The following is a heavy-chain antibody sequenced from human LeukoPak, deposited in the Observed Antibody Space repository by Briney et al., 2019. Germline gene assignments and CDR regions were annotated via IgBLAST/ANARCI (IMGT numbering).Heavy chain of an antibody. CDR3: AKLGNFASGSYSD. D-gene: IGHD3-10*01. CDR2: ISDSGGCT. V-gene: IGHV3-23*01. J-gene: IGHJ4*02. CDR1: GFTFGSFA. Sequence: GGSLRLSCAASGFTFGSFAMSWVRQAPGKGLEWVSGISDSGGCTYYADSVKGRFTISRDNSKNTLYLHMNSLRAEDTAVYYCAKLGNFASGSYSDWGQGTLVTVSS.